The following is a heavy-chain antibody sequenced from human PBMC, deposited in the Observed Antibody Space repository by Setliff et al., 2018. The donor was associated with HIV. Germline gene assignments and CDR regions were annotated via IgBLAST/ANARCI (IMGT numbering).Heavy chain of an antibody. Sequence: SETLSLTCAVSGGSFSAYYWTWIRQSPHKGLEWVGEIDHTGSAYYNPSLTSRVTISVDTSKNRFSLELSSVTAADAALYYCARGPRVSAAVVETPSAYWGQGTRVTVSS. CDR3: ARGPRVSAAVVETPSAY. D-gene: IGHD6-19*01. CDR2: IDHTGSA. J-gene: IGHJ4*02. CDR1: GGSFSAYY. V-gene: IGHV4-34*01.